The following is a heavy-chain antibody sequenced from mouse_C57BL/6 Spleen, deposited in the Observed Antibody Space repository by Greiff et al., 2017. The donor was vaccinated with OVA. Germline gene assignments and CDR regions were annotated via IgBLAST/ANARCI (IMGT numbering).Heavy chain of an antibody. V-gene: IGHV1-64*01. Sequence: QVQLQQPGAELVKPGASVKLSCKASGYTFTSYWMHWVKQRPGQGLEWIGMIHPNSGSTNYNEKFKSKATLTVDKSSSTAYMQLSSLTSEDSAVYYCAREEAYDYDRTWFAYWGQGTLVTVSA. CDR2: IHPNSGST. CDR3: AREEAYDYDRTWFAY. CDR1: GYTFTSYW. J-gene: IGHJ3*01. D-gene: IGHD2-4*01.